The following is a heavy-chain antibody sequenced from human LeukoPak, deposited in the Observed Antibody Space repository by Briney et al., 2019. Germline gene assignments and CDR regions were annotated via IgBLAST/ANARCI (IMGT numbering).Heavy chain of an antibody. CDR1: GGSISSSSYY. Sequence: PSETLSLTCTVSGGSISSSSYYWVWIRQPPGKGLEWIGSMYYGGSTYYNPSLESRVTISIDTSKNQFSLKLSSVTAADTAVYYCARLGWRWLVYAFDIWGQGTMVTVSS. V-gene: IGHV4-39*01. J-gene: IGHJ3*02. CDR2: MYYGGST. CDR3: ARLGWRWLVYAFDI. D-gene: IGHD6-19*01.